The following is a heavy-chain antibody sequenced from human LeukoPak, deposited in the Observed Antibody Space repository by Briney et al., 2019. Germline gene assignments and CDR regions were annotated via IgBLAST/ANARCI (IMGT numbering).Heavy chain of an antibody. D-gene: IGHD3-3*01. CDR2: INHSGST. V-gene: IGHV4-34*01. J-gene: IGHJ4*02. Sequence: SETLSLTCAVYGGSFSGYYWSWIRQPPGKGLEWIGEINHSGSTNYNPSLKSRVTISVDTSKNQFSLKLSSVTAADTAVYYCAGGPIGWRVFGVVPFDYWGQGTLVTVSS. CDR1: GGSFSGYY. CDR3: AGGPIGWRVFGVVPFDY.